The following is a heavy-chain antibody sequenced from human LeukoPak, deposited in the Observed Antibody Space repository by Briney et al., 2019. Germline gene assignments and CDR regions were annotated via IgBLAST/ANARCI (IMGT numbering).Heavy chain of an antibody. CDR3: TTAPGIAVAGTFPRFDY. V-gene: IGHV3-15*01. CDR2: IKSKTDGGTT. CDR1: GFTFSNAW. D-gene: IGHD6-19*01. Sequence: GGSLRLSCAASGFTFSNAWMSWVRQAPGKGLEWVGRIKSKTDGGTTDYAALVKGRFTISRDDSKNTLYLQMNSLKTEDTAVYYCTTAPGIAVAGTFPRFDYRGQGTLVTVSS. J-gene: IGHJ4*02.